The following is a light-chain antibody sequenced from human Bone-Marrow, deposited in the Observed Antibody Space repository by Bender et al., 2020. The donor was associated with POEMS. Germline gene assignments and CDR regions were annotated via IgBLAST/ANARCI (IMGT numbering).Light chain of an antibody. CDR3: QTWGTGSHV. CDR2: LNSDGSY. Sequence: QLVLTQSPSASASLGASVKLTCTLSSGHSNYVIAWHQQQPEKGPRYLMKLNSDGSYSRGDGIPDRFSGSSSGAERYLIISSLQSEDEADYYCQTWGTGSHVFGGGTKLTVL. J-gene: IGLJ3*02. V-gene: IGLV4-69*01. CDR1: SGHSNYV.